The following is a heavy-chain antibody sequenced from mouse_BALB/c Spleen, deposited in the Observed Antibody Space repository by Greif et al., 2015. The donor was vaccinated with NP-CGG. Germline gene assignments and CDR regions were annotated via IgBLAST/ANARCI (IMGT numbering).Heavy chain of an antibody. CDR1: GFNIKDTY. J-gene: IGHJ4*01. CDR2: IDPANGNT. V-gene: IGHV14-3*02. Sequence: VQLQQPGAELVKPGASVKLSCTASGFNIKDTYMHWVKQRPEQGLEWIGRIDPANGNTKYDPKFQGKATITADTSSNTAYLQLSSLTSEDTAVYYCAIHYYGYGDAMDYWGHGTSVTVSS. CDR3: AIHYYGYGDAMDY. D-gene: IGHD1-2*01.